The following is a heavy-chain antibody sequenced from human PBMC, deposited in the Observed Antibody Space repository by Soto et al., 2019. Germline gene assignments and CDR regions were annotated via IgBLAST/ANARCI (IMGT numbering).Heavy chain of an antibody. D-gene: IGHD3-22*01. CDR3: ATYYYDSSNDRNY. Sequence: GGSLRLSCAASGFTFSSYGMHWVRQAPGKGLEWVAVISYDGSNKYYADSVKGRFTISRDNSKNTLYLQMNSLRAEDTAVYYCATYYYDSSNDRNYWGQGT. V-gene: IGHV3-30*03. CDR1: GFTFSSYG. J-gene: IGHJ4*02. CDR2: ISYDGSNK.